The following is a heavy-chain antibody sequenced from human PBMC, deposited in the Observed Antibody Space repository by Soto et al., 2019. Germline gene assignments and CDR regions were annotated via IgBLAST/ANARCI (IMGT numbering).Heavy chain of an antibody. CDR2: IRSDGDRI. Sequence: EVQLVESGGGLVQPGGSLRLTCSASGFTFSDYAMHWVRQAPGKGLEYVSVIRSDGDRIYYADSVKGRFTISRENSKNTLFLQMNSLRPEDTAMYYCVKDHPALEYWGHGTLVTVSS. CDR3: VKDHPALEY. CDR1: GFTFSDYA. V-gene: IGHV3-64D*06. J-gene: IGHJ4*01.